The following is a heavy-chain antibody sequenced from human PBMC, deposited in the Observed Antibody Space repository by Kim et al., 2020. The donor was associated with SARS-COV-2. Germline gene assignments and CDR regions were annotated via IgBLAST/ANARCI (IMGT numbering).Heavy chain of an antibody. CDR3: ARDLGLDPYYYYGMDV. J-gene: IGHJ6*02. V-gene: IGHV4-59*01. Sequence: SVKSRVTISVDTSKNQFSLKLSSVTAADTAVYYCARDLGLDPYYYYGMDVWGQGTTVTVSS. D-gene: IGHD6-6*01.